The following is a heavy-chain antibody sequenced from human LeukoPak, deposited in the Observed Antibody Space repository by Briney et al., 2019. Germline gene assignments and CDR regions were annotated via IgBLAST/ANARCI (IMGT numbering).Heavy chain of an antibody. CDR3: ARGEVSASLYYFDF. CDR1: GYTFTTYG. Sequence: ASVKVSCKTSGYTFTTYGVSWVRQAPGQGLEWMGWVSGYTGNTNYAERFQGRVTMTTDTSTSTVYMELTSLRSDDTAVYYCARGEVSASLYYFDFWGQGTLATVS. D-gene: IGHD5/OR15-5a*01. V-gene: IGHV1-18*01. J-gene: IGHJ4*02. CDR2: VSGYTGNT.